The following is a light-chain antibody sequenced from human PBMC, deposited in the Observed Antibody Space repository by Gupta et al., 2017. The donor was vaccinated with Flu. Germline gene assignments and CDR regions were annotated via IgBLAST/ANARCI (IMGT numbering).Light chain of an antibody. CDR2: GAC. CDR1: QSVINNF. Sequence: EIVLTQSPGTLSLSPGEGVTLSCRASQSVINNFLAWYQQRPGHSPRLLLHGACTRATRTPDRLSRSRSGRDFTLTIIRLDPEDFAVYYCQLEASYPPTFGQGTKLEI. V-gene: IGKV3-20*01. CDR3: QLEASYPPT. J-gene: IGKJ2*01.